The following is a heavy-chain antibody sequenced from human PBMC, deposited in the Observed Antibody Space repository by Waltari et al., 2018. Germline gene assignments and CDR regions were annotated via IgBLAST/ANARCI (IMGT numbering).Heavy chain of an antibody. J-gene: IGHJ5*02. Sequence: EVQLLDSGGGLVQPGGSLRLSCAASGFTFSNYVMSWVRQAPGKGREWVSKISSGGNTYYADSVKGRLTVSRDNSKNTLYLQMNSLRAEDTAVYYGAKRGSDGAWFDPWGQGTLVTVSS. CDR3: AKRGSDGAWFDP. CDR1: GFTFSNYV. CDR2: ISSGGNT. D-gene: IGHD5-12*01. V-gene: IGHV3-23*01.